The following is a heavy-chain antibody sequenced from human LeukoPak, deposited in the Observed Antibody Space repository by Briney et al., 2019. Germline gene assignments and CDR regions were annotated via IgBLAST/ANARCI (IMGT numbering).Heavy chain of an antibody. D-gene: IGHD3-10*01. CDR2: IKQDGIEK. CDR1: GFTFSSYS. CDR3: ARGLTGVTPYY. J-gene: IGHJ4*02. V-gene: IGHV3-7*05. Sequence: GGSLILPCAVSGFTFSSYSMSWVRQAPGKGLEWVAHIKQDGIEKYHVDSVKGRFTISRDNAKNSLYLQMNSLRAEDTAVYYCARGLTGVTPYYWGQGTLVTVSS.